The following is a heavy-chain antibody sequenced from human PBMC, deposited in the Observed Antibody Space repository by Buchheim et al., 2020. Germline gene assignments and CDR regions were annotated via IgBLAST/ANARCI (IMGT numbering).Heavy chain of an antibody. CDR1: GFTFSNYE. D-gene: IGHD1-7*01. J-gene: IGHJ6*02. CDR3: SRGAGELELRTMDV. Sequence: EVQLVESGGGLVEPGGSLRLSCAASGFTFSNYEMHWVRQVIGKGLEWVSTIGVGGDTYYPGSVKGRFTISRENGKNSLSRQMSSLRAGDTAVYYCSRGAGELELRTMDVWGQGTT. CDR2: IGVGGDT. V-gene: IGHV3-13*04.